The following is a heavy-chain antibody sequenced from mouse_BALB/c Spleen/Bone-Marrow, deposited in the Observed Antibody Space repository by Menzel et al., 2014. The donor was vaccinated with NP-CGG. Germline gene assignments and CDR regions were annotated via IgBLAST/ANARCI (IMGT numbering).Heavy chain of an antibody. J-gene: IGHJ3*01. CDR2: IDPYYGTT. D-gene: IGHD2-14*01. Sequence: QRVESGPELEKPGASVKISCKASGHSFTGYNMNWVKQSHGKSLEWIGNIDPYYGTTTFNQKFKDKATLTVDKSSSTAYMQLKSLTSEDSAVYYCTRSRAYFRDWFAYWGQGTLVTVSA. V-gene: IGHV1-39*01. CDR1: GHSFTGYN. CDR3: TRSRAYFRDWFAY.